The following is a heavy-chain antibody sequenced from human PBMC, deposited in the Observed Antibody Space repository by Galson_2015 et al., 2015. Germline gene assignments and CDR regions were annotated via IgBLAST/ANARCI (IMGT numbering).Heavy chain of an antibody. D-gene: IGHD1-1*01. CDR3: ARRRWHWNHWCFDL. J-gene: IGHJ2*01. CDR1: GSRFAGYC. CDR2: LYPGDSDT. V-gene: IGHV5-51*03. Sequence: SGAAVTKPGASLPLCSRGCGSRFAGYCIGWVRQIPGKGLKWMGILYPGDSDTIYSPSFQGQVTISADKSISTAYLQWSSLKASDTAMYYCARRRWHWNHWCFDLWGRGTLVTVSS.